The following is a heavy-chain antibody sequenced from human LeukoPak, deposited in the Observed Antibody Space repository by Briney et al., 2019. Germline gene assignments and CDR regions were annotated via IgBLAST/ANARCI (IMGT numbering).Heavy chain of an antibody. CDR3: ARAHRYSYGYSYGMDV. V-gene: IGHV1-69*13. CDR2: IIPIFGTA. J-gene: IGHJ6*02. D-gene: IGHD5-18*01. Sequence: SVKVSCKASGGTFISYAISWVRQAPGQGLEWMGGIIPIFGTANYAQKFQGRVTITADESTSTAYMELSSLRSEDTAVYYCARAHRYSYGYSYGMDVWGQGTTVTVSS. CDR1: GGTFISYA.